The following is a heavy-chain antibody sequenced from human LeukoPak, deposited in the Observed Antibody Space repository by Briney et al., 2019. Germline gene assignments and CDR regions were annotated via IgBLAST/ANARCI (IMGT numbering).Heavy chain of an antibody. D-gene: IGHD2-2*01. V-gene: IGHV3-30*02. J-gene: IGHJ4*02. CDR3: ARGDDIVVVPAAHADY. Sequence: GESLRLSCAASGFTFSSYGMHWVRQAPGKGLEWVAFIRYDGSNKYYADSVKGRFTISRDNSKNTLYLQMNSLRAEDTAVYYCARGDDIVVVPAAHADYWGQGTLVTVSS. CDR1: GFTFSSYG. CDR2: IRYDGSNK.